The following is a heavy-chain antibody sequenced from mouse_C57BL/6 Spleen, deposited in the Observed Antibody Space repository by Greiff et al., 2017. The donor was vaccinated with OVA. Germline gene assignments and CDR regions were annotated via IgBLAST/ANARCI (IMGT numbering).Heavy chain of an antibody. CDR2: INPGSGGT. Sequence: QVQLQQSGAELVRPGTSVKVSCKASGYAFTNYLIEWVKQRPGQGLEWIGVINPGSGGTNYNEKFKGKATLTADKSSSTAYMQLSSLTSEDSAVYFCARRYGNFYAMDCWGQGTSVTVSS. D-gene: IGHD2-1*01. CDR3: ARRYGNFYAMDC. V-gene: IGHV1-54*01. CDR1: GYAFTNYL. J-gene: IGHJ4*01.